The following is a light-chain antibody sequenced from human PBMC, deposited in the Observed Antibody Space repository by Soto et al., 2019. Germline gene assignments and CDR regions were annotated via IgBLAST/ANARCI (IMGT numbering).Light chain of an antibody. CDR2: EVN. V-gene: IGLV2-23*02. CDR1: SGDIGTYNL. Sequence: QSALTQPASVSGSPGQSIAISCTGTSGDIGTYNLVSWYQQHPGKAPKLMISEVNKRPSGVSDRFSGSKSGDTASLTISGLRTEDEADYYCCSFAGSGTGVFRTGTKLTVL. J-gene: IGLJ1*01. CDR3: CSFAGSGTGV.